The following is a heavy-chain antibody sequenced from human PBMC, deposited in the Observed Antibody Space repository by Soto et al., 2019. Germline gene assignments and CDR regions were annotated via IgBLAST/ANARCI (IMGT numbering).Heavy chain of an antibody. Sequence: SGPTLVTPTQTLTLTCTFSGFSFTTSGMCVSWIRQPPGKALEWLALIDWDDGKYYSTSLKTRLTISKDTSKSQVVLTMTNMDPADTATYYCARIRGALAGKGGYYYYGMDVWGQGTTVTVSS. CDR2: IDWDDGK. CDR3: ARIRGALAGKGGYYYYGMDV. J-gene: IGHJ6*02. D-gene: IGHD6-19*01. CDR1: GFSFTTSGMC. V-gene: IGHV2-70*01.